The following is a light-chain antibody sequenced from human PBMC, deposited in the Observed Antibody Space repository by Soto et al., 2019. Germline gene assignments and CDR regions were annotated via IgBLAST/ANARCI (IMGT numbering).Light chain of an antibody. CDR2: DAS. CDR1: QSVRSS. V-gene: IGKV3-11*01. CDR3: QQRSRWPWT. Sequence: EILLTQSPATLSLSPGERATLSCRASQSVRSSLAWYQQKPGQAPRLLIYDASTRATGIPGRFSGSGSGTNFTITITNLEPEQFAVYYCQQRSRWPWTFGQGAKVDI. J-gene: IGKJ1*01.